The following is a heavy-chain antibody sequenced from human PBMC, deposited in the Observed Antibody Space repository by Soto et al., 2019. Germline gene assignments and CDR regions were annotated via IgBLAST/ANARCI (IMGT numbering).Heavy chain of an antibody. CDR1: GFTFSDFW. J-gene: IGHJ3*02. CDR3: ARFNWAYPFDT. V-gene: IGHV3-7*01. CDR2: IKQDGSEK. D-gene: IGHD3-16*01. Sequence: GGSLRLSCAASGFTFSDFWMSWVRQTPGKGLEWVAKIKQDGSEKYYVDSVKGRFTIFRDNAKNSLYLKMDSLRAEDTAVYYCARFNWAYPFDTLGQGTMVTV.